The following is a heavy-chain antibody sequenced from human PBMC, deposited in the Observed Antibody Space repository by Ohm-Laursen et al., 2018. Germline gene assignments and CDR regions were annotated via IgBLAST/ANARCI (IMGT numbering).Heavy chain of an antibody. J-gene: IGHJ4*02. Sequence: TLSLTCAVYGGSFSGYYWSWIRQPPGKGLEWIGEINHSGSTNYNPSLKSRVTISVDTSKNQFSLKLSSVTAADTAVYYCARAYNYSPYYFDYWGQGTLVTVSS. CDR3: ARAYNYSPYYFDY. CDR1: GGSFSGYY. D-gene: IGHD5-24*01. V-gene: IGHV4-34*01. CDR2: INHSGST.